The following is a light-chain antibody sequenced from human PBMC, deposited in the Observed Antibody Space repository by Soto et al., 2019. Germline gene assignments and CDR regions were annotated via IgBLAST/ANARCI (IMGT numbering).Light chain of an antibody. CDR1: SSNIGINS. CDR2: RNN. V-gene: IGLV1-47*02. CDR3: ALWDNSLSGPV. Sequence: QSVLTQPPSASGTPGQRVTISCSGSSSNIGINSVYWYQQLPGTAPKLLIYRNNQRPSGVPDRFSGSKSGTSASLAISGLRSEDEADYYCALWDNSLSGPVFGGGTKLTVL. J-gene: IGLJ3*02.